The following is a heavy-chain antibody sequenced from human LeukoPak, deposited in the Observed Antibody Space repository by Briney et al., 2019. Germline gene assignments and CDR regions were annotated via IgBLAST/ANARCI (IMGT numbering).Heavy chain of an antibody. V-gene: IGHV4-59*08. CDR1: GVSISSYY. D-gene: IGHD3-3*01. CDR2: IYYSGST. CDR3: ARPVTMFGVVSFFDP. J-gene: IGHJ5*02. Sequence: SETLSLTCTVSGVSISSYYWSWIRQPPGKRLEWSGYIYYSGSTNYNPSLKSRVTISVDTFKTQFALKLSSVTAADTAVYYCARPVTMFGVVSFFDPWGQGTLVTVSS.